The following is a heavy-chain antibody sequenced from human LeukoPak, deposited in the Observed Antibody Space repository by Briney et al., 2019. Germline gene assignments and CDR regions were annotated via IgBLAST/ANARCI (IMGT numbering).Heavy chain of an antibody. V-gene: IGHV4-61*02. CDR2: IYTSGST. Sequence: SETLSLTCTVSGGSISSGSYYWSWIRQPAGKGLEWIGRIYTSGSTNYNPSLKSRVTMSVDTSKNQFSLKLSFVTAADTAVYYCARDPYYYDSSGYDAFDIWGQGTMVTVSS. D-gene: IGHD3-22*01. J-gene: IGHJ3*02. CDR3: ARDPYYYDSSGYDAFDI. CDR1: GGSISSGSYY.